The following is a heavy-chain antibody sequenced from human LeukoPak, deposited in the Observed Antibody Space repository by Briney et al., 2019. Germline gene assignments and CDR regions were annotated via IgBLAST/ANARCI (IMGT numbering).Heavy chain of an antibody. CDR3: ARDFSGWPKKFYYYMDV. CDR2: INHSGST. J-gene: IGHJ6*03. D-gene: IGHD6-19*01. V-gene: IGHV4-34*01. Sequence: SETLSLTCAVYGGSFSGYYWSWIRQPPGKGLEWIGEINHSGSTNYNPSLKSRVTISVDTSKNQFSLQLKSVTPEDTAVYYCARDFSGWPKKFYYYMDVWGKGTTVTISS. CDR1: GGSFSGYY.